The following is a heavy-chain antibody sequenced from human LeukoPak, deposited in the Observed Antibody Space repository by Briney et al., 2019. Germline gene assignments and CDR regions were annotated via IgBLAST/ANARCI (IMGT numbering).Heavy chain of an antibody. Sequence: SVKVSCKASGGTFSSYAISWVRQAPGQGLEWMGRIIPILGIANYAQKFQGRVTITADKSTSTAYMELSSLRSGDTAVYYCARDREWIQPDEAVFDYWGQGTLVTVSS. CDR2: IIPILGIA. V-gene: IGHV1-69*04. CDR3: ARDREWIQPDEAVFDY. CDR1: GGTFSSYA. J-gene: IGHJ4*02. D-gene: IGHD5-18*01.